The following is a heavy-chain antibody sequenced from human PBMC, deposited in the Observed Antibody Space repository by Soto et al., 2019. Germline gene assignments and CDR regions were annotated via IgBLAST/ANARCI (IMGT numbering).Heavy chain of an antibody. CDR1: GFTFSSYS. Sequence: GGSLRLSCAASGFTFSSYSMNWVRQAPGKGLEWVSSISSSSSYIYYADSVKGRFTISRDNAKNSLYLQMNSLRAEDTAVYYCARGGGKGLLWFGELLPQTDYYYYYGMDVWGQGTTVTVSS. D-gene: IGHD3-10*01. J-gene: IGHJ6*02. CDR2: ISSSSSYI. V-gene: IGHV3-21*01. CDR3: ARGGGKGLLWFGELLPQTDYYYYYGMDV.